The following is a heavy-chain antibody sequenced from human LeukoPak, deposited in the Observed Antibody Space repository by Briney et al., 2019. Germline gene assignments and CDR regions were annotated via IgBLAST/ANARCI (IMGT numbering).Heavy chain of an antibody. CDR2: IYYSGST. CDR1: GGSFSGYY. CDR3: ARGKYYYDGSGYIRFDP. V-gene: IGHV4-59*12. D-gene: IGHD3-22*01. J-gene: IGHJ5*02. Sequence: SETLSLTCAVYGGSFSGYYWSWIRQPPGKGLEWIGYIYYSGSTDYNPSLKSRVTMSGDTSKNQLSLKLNSVTAADTAVYYCARGKYYYDGSGYIRFDPWGQGTLVTVSS.